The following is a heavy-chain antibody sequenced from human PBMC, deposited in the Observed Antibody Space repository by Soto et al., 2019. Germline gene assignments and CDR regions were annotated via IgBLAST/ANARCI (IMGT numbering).Heavy chain of an antibody. CDR1: GDSVSSNSAA. J-gene: IGHJ5*02. Sequence: PSQTLSLTCAISGDSVSSNSAAWNWIRQSPSRGLEWLGRTYYRSKWYNDYAVSVKSRITINPDTSKNQFSLQLNSVTPEDTAVYYCARANRITIFGVVSNWFDPWGQGTLVTVSS. CDR2: TYYRSKWYN. V-gene: IGHV6-1*01. D-gene: IGHD3-3*01. CDR3: ARANRITIFGVVSNWFDP.